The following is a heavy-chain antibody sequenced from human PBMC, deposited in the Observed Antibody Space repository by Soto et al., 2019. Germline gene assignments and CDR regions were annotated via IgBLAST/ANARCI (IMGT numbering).Heavy chain of an antibody. Sequence: TLSLTCAISGDSVSSISVTWNWIMQSPSRGLEWLGRTYYRSKWYNDYAESVKSRITINPDTSKNQFSLHLNSVTPEDTAVYYCVRLIGNSWLDFWGQGTLVTVSS. CDR2: TYYRSKWYN. D-gene: IGHD1-26*01. CDR3: VRLIGNSWLDF. J-gene: IGHJ5*01. CDR1: GDSVSSISVT. V-gene: IGHV6-1*01.